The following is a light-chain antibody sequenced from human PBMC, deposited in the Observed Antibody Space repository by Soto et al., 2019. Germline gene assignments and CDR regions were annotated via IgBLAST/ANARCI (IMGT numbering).Light chain of an antibody. Sequence: QSALTQPASVSGSLGQSITISCTGTSSDVGGYNYASWYQQHPGKAPKVIIYEVSNRPSGVSNRFSGSKSGNTASLTISGLQPEDEADYYCSSYTSISTYVFGTGTKLTVL. CDR1: SSDVGGYNY. J-gene: IGLJ1*01. CDR2: EVS. V-gene: IGLV2-14*01. CDR3: SSYTSISTYV.